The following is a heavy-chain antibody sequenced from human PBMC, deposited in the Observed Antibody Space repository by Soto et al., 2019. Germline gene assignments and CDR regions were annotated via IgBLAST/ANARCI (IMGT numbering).Heavy chain of an antibody. Sequence: QVQLVQSGAEVKKPGASVKVSCKASGYTFTSYFMHWVRQAPGQGLEWMGIINPSGGSTSYAQKFQGRVTMTRDTSTSTVYMELSSLRSEDTAVYYCARQYCSGGSGYTLDYWGQGTLVTVSS. CDR2: INPSGGST. D-gene: IGHD2-15*01. J-gene: IGHJ4*02. CDR1: GYTFTSYF. CDR3: ARQYCSGGSGYTLDY. V-gene: IGHV1-46*01.